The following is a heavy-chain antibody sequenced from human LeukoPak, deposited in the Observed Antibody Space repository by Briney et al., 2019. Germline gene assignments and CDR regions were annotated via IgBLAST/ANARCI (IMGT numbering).Heavy chain of an antibody. J-gene: IGHJ1*01. CDR2: INWNGGRA. Sequence: GGSLRLSCAASGFTFDDYGMSWVRQAPGKGLEWVSGINWNGGRAGHADSVKGRFTVSRDNAKNSLFLQMNSLRAEDTALYYCARDRGGSYMYLQHWGQGTLVTVSS. CDR1: GFTFDDYG. D-gene: IGHD1-26*01. V-gene: IGHV3-20*04. CDR3: ARDRGGSYMYLQH.